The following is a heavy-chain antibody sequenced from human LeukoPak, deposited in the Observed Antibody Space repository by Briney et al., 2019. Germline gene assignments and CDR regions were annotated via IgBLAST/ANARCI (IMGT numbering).Heavy chain of an antibody. D-gene: IGHD7-27*01. Sequence: SETLSLTCIVSGISINPYYWTWIRQPAGKGLEWIGRIIYTTGGTNYNPSLNSRVTMSVDTSKNQISLKLTYVTAADTAMYYCMRDGPSWGLLWGLGTLVTVSS. CDR1: GISINPYY. CDR3: MRDGPSWGLL. V-gene: IGHV4-4*07. CDR2: IIYTTGGT. J-gene: IGHJ4*02.